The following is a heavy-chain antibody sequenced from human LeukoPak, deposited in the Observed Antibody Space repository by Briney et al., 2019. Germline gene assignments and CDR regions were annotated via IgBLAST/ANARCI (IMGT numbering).Heavy chain of an antibody. J-gene: IGHJ5*02. CDR3: ARESPLKDWLDP. Sequence: SETLSLTCTVSGGSISSYYWSWIRQPAGKGLEWIGRIYNSGSTNYNPSLKSRVTMSVDTSKNQFSLKLSSVTAADTAVYYCARESPLKDWLDPWGQGTLVTVSS. CDR1: GGSISSYY. V-gene: IGHV4-4*07. CDR2: IYNSGST.